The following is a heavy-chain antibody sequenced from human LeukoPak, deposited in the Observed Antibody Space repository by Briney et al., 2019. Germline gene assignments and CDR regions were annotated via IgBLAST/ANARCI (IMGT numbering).Heavy chain of an antibody. CDR3: ARDPYCGGDCYSWFDP. CDR2: INHSGST. J-gene: IGHJ5*02. D-gene: IGHD2-21*02. V-gene: IGHV4-34*01. Sequence: PSETLSLTCAVYGGSFSGYYWSWIRQPPGKGLEWIGEINHSGSTNYNPSLKSRVTISVDTSKNQFSLKLSSVTAADTAVYYCARDPYCGGDCYSWFDPWGQGTLVTVSS. CDR1: GGSFSGYY.